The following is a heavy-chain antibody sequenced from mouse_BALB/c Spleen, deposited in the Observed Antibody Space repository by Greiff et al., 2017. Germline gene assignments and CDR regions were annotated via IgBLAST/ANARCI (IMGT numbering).Heavy chain of an antibody. J-gene: IGHJ4*01. CDR3: SNWVYAMDY. CDR2: IDPENGDT. CDR1: GFNIKDYY. V-gene: IGHV14-4*02. Sequence: EVQLQQSGAELVRSGASVKLSCTASGFNIKDYYMHWVKQRPEQGLEWIGWIDPENGDTEYAPKFQGKATMTAATSSNTAYLQLSSLTSEDTAVYYCSNWVYAMDYWGQGTSVTVSS. D-gene: IGHD4-1*01.